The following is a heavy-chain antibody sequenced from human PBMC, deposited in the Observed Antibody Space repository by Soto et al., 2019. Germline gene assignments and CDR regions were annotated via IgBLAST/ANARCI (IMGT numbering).Heavy chain of an antibody. D-gene: IGHD1-1*01. CDR1: GDTVSRNSAA. CDR3: ARDWTGTNGLDY. V-gene: IGHV6-1*01. Sequence: QTLSRTCAISGDTVSRNSAAWNWIRQSPSGGLEWLGRTYYRTQWYNDYAPSVKARISINPDTSKNQFSLQLDSVTPDDTAVYYCARDWTGTNGLDYWGQGSLVTVSS. J-gene: IGHJ4*02. CDR2: TYYRTQWYN.